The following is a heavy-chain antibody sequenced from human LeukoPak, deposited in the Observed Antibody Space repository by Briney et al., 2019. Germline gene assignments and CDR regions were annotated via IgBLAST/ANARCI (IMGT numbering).Heavy chain of an antibody. D-gene: IGHD6-6*01. J-gene: IGHJ4*02. Sequence: GGSLRLSCAASGFTFSSYSMNWVRQAPGKGLEWVSSISSSSSYIYYADSVKGRFTISRDNAKNSLYLQMNSLRAEDTAVYYCARDGEQLVRFDYWGQGTPVTVSS. CDR1: GFTFSSYS. CDR3: ARDGEQLVRFDY. CDR2: ISSSSSYI. V-gene: IGHV3-21*01.